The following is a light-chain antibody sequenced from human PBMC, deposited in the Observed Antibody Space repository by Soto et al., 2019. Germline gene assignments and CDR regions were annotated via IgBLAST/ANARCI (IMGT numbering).Light chain of an antibody. Sequence: DIQMTHSPSSLSASLGDRVTITCQASQDISNYLNWYQQKPGKAPKLLIYDASNLETGVPSRFSGSGSGTDFTLTISSLQPEDFATYYCQQYDNLPLIFGQGTRLEIK. V-gene: IGKV1-33*01. CDR1: QDISNY. CDR3: QQYDNLPLI. J-gene: IGKJ5*01. CDR2: DAS.